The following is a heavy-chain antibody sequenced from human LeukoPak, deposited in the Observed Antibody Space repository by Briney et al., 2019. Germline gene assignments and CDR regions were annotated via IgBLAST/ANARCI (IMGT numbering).Heavy chain of an antibody. CDR3: ARDYYMGIVDQ. CDR1: GFTVSSNY. Sequence: PGGSLRLSCAASGFTVSSNYMSWVRQAPGKGLEWVSIIYSGGSTFYADSVKGRLTISRDNAKNTLYLQMNSLRVEDTSVYYCARDYYMGIVDQWGQGTRVTVSS. J-gene: IGHJ5*02. V-gene: IGHV3-53*01. D-gene: IGHD3-22*01. CDR2: IYSGGST.